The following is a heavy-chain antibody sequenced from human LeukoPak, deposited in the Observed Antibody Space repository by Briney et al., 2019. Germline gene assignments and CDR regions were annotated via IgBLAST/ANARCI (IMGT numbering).Heavy chain of an antibody. CDR3: ARTTYYYDSSGYSHFDY. V-gene: IGHV1-69*13. CDR2: IIPIFGTA. J-gene: IGHJ4*02. Sequence: ASVEVSCKASGGTFSSYAISWVRQAPGQGLEWMGGIIPIFGTANYAQKFQGRVTITADESTSTAYMELSSLRSEDTAVYYCARTTYYYDSSGYSHFDYWGQGTLVTVSS. CDR1: GGTFSSYA. D-gene: IGHD3-22*01.